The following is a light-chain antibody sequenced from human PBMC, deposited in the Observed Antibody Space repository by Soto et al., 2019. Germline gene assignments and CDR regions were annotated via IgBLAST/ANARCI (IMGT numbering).Light chain of an antibody. CDR3: CSYAGSYPGL. CDR2: DVT. Sequence: QSALTQPRSVSGSPGQSVTISCTGTSSDVGGYNYVSWYQHHPGKAPKLIIYDVTKRPSGVPDRFSGSKSGNTASLTISGLQAEDEADYYCCSYAGSYPGLFGGGTKLTVL. V-gene: IGLV2-11*01. CDR1: SSDVGGYNY. J-gene: IGLJ2*01.